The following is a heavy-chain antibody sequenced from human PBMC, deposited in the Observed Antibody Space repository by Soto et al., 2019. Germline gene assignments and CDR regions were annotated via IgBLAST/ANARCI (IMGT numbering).Heavy chain of an antibody. CDR1: GGAFSNSS. Sequence: SVKSSCKASGGAFSNSSISWRRQAPGQGLEWMGGIIPIFGTANYAQNFQGRVTIIADESTSTAYMELTRLRSEDTAVYYCAMAPILAGVTIYENYFDYRGQGTLVAVSS. CDR2: IIPIFGTA. V-gene: IGHV1-69*01. D-gene: IGHD3-3*01. CDR3: AMAPILAGVTIYENYFDY. J-gene: IGHJ4*02.